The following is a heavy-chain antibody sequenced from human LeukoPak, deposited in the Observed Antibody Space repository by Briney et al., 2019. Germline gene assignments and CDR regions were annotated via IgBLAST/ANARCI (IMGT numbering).Heavy chain of an antibody. CDR3: ARGSYRTYYYDSSGYYSYFQH. CDR1: GGSVSSGSYY. Sequence: PSETLSLTCTVSGGSVSSGSYYWSWIQQPPGKGLEWIGYIYYSGSTNYNPSLKSRVTISVDTSKNQFSLKLSSVTAADTAVYYCARGSYRTYYYDSSGYYSYFQHWGQGTLVTVSS. J-gene: IGHJ1*01. D-gene: IGHD3-22*01. V-gene: IGHV4-61*01. CDR2: IYYSGST.